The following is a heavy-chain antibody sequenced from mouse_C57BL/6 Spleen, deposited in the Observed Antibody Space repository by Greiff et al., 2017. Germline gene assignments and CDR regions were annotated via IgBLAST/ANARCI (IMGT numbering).Heavy chain of an antibody. CDR1: GYTFTDYE. Sequence: VQLKESGAELVRPGASVTLSCKASGYTFTDYEMHWVKQTPVHGLEWIGAIDPETGGTAYNQKFKGKAILTADKSSSTAYMELRSLTSEDSAVYYCTRWNYSYAMDYWGQGTSVTVSS. CDR3: TRWNYSYAMDY. CDR2: IDPETGGT. D-gene: IGHD2-12*01. V-gene: IGHV1-15*01. J-gene: IGHJ4*01.